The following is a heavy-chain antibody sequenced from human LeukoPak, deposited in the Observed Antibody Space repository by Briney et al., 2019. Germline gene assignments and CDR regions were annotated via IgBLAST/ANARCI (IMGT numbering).Heavy chain of an antibody. CDR2: ISGSGSTI. V-gene: IGHV3-23*01. Sequence: GGSLRLSCAASGFTFNNYGLGWVRQAPGKGLEWVSVISGSGSTIFYADSVKGRFTISRDNSQNTLYLQMNSLRAEDTAVYFCARGHTAGGTCYSACDYWGQGTLVTVSS. CDR1: GFTFNNYG. CDR3: ARGHTAGGTCYSACDY. D-gene: IGHD2-15*01. J-gene: IGHJ4*02.